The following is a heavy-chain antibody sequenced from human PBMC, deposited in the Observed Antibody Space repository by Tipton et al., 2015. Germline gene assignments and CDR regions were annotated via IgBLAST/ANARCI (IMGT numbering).Heavy chain of an antibody. V-gene: IGHV4-34*01. J-gene: IGHJ3*01. CDR3: ARGRGWLPTSVFDP. D-gene: IGHD5-24*01. CDR1: GGSFSGYY. Sequence: TLSLTCAVYGGSFSGYYWSWIRQPPGEGLEWIGEINESGSTNYNSSLKNRVTVSVDTSLNHLSLYLTSVTAADAGVYYCARGRGWLPTSVFDPWGQGTMVTVS. CDR2: INESGST.